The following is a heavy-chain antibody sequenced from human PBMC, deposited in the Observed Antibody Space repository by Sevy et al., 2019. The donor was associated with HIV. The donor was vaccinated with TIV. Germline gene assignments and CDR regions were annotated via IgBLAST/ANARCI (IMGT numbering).Heavy chain of an antibody. V-gene: IGHV4-34*01. J-gene: IGHJ3*02. Sequence: SETLSLTCVVYGGSFSSYYWSWIRQAPGKGLEWIGEINQSGSTNYNPSLKSRVTISVDTSKNQLSLKLSSVTAADTAVYYCAREGTATVGQNAFDIWGQGTMVTVSS. CDR3: AREGTATVGQNAFDI. D-gene: IGHD1-1*01. CDR1: GGSFSSYY. CDR2: INQSGST.